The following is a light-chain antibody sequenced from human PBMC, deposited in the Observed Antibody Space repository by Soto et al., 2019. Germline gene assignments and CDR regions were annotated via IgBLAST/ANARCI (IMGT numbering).Light chain of an antibody. CDR3: QQYNTYPRT. Sequence: DIQLTHSPSTLSASVGDRVSITCRASQSISNWLAWYQQEPGKAPKLLIYDASSLESGVPSRFSGSGSGTEFTLTISGLQSDDFATYYCQQYNTYPRTFGQGTKVESK. CDR1: QSISNW. V-gene: IGKV1-5*01. J-gene: IGKJ1*01. CDR2: DAS.